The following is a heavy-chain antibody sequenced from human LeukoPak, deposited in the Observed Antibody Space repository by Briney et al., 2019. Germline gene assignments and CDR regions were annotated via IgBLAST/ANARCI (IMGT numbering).Heavy chain of an antibody. CDR2: INPNSGGT. D-gene: IGHD2-15*01. V-gene: IGHV1-2*02. J-gene: IGHJ4*02. CDR3: ARVGYCRGDRCYLHFDY. Sequence: ASVKVSCKASGYTFTGYYMHWVRQAPGQGLEWMGWINPNSGGTNYAQKFQGRVTMTRDTSISTVYMELNRLTSDDTALYYCARVGYCRGDRCYLHFDYWGQGTLVTVSS. CDR1: GYTFTGYY.